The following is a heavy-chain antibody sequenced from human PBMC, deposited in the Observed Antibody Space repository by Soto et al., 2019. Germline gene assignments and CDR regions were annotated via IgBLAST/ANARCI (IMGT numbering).Heavy chain of an antibody. Sequence: DVQLVESGGGLVKPGGSLRLSCAASGFTFSSYSMNWVRQAPGKGLEWVSSISSSSSYVYYADSVKGRFTISRDNAKNSLYLQMNSLTAEDTAVYYCARDRHETTALAPYNWFESWGQGTLVTVSS. CDR1: GFTFSSYS. CDR2: ISSSSSYV. D-gene: IGHD1-1*01. CDR3: ARDRHETTALAPYNWFES. J-gene: IGHJ5*01. V-gene: IGHV3-21*01.